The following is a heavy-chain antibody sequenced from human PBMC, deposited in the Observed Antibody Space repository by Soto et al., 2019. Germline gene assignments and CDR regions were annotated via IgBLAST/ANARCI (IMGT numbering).Heavy chain of an antibody. V-gene: IGHV5-10-1*01. D-gene: IGHD1-26*01. CDR3: ARGGAHYYYYGMDV. CDR2: IDPSDSYT. CDR1: GYSFTSYW. J-gene: IGHJ6*02. Sequence: XESLKISCKGSGYSFTSYWISWVRQMPGKGLEWMGRIDPSDSYTNYSPSFQGHVTISADKSTSTAYLQWSSLKASDTAMYYCARGGAHYYYYGMDVWGQGTTVTVSS.